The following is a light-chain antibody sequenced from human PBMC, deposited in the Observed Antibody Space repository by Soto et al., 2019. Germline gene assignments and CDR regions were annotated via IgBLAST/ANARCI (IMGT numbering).Light chain of an antibody. V-gene: IGLV3-1*01. CDR3: QAWEGDTVI. CDR1: KLGDKY. J-gene: IGLJ2*01. Sequence: SYELTQPPSVSVSPGQTASITCSGDKLGDKYACWYQQKPGQSPVMVIYQDTKRPSGIPARFSGSNSGNTATLTISGTQAMDEADYYCQAWEGDTVIFGGGTKLTVL. CDR2: QDT.